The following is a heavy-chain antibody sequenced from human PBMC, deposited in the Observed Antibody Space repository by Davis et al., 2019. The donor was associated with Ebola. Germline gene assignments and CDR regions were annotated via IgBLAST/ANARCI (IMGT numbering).Heavy chain of an antibody. CDR2: IIPILGIA. Sequence: SVKVSCKASGYTFTGYDINWVRQATGQGLEWMGRIIPILGIANYAQKFQGRVTITADKSTSTAYMELSSLRSEDTAVYYCARDLITIFGVVRHYYYYYGMDVWGQGTTVTVSS. CDR1: GYTFTGYD. J-gene: IGHJ6*02. CDR3: ARDLITIFGVVRHYYYYYGMDV. D-gene: IGHD3-3*01. V-gene: IGHV1-69*04.